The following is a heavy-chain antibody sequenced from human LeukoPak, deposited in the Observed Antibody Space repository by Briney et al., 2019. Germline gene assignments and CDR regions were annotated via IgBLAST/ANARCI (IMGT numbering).Heavy chain of an antibody. J-gene: IGHJ4*02. CDR3: ARDLVIAAATFDY. Sequence: PGGSLRLSCAASGFTFSNYAMNWVRQAPGKGLEWVSAISGSSGRTYYADSVKGRFTISRDNAKNSLYLQMNSLRAEDTAVYYCARDLVIAAATFDYWGQGTLVTVSS. CDR1: GFTFSNYA. CDR2: ISGSSGRT. D-gene: IGHD6-13*01. V-gene: IGHV3-23*01.